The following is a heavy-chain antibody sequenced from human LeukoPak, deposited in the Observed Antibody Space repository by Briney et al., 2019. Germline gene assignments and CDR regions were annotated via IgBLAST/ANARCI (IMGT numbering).Heavy chain of an antibody. CDR1: GYTFTGYY. J-gene: IGHJ4*02. CDR3: ARDSGSGNNDY. D-gene: IGHD1-26*01. Sequence: GASVKVSCKASGYTFTGYYLHWVRQAPGQGLEWMGRIDPKSGGTKYAQNFQGRVTFISNTSATTAFMELSSLRSEDAAVYYCARDSGSGNNDYWGQGTLVTVSS. V-gene: IGHV1-2*06. CDR2: IDPKSGGT.